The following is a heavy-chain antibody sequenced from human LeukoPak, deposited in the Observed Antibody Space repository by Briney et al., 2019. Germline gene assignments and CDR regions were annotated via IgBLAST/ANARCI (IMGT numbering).Heavy chain of an antibody. CDR2: ISPGSTTI. D-gene: IGHD4-17*01. Sequence: GGSLRLSCAASGFNFNGHGMIWVRQAPGKGLEWISYISPGSTTINSADSVKDRFTTSRDKAKSSVFLQMNSLRAEDTAVYYRARVRGPTVTTMYFDYWGQGTLVTVPP. V-gene: IGHV3-48*01. J-gene: IGHJ4*02. CDR1: GFNFNGHG. CDR3: ARVRGPTVTTMYFDY.